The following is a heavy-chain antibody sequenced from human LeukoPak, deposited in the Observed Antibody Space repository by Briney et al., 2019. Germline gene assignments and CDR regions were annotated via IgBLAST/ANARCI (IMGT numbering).Heavy chain of an antibody. V-gene: IGHV3-53*04. CDR3: ARGLRGSGRLDY. CDR1: GFTFNSYA. D-gene: IGHD2-15*01. CDR2: IYSGGST. Sequence: GGSLILSCAASGFTFNSYAMSWVRQAPGKGLEWVSVIYSGGSTYYADSVKGRFTISRHNSKNTLYLQMNSLRAEDTAVYYCARGLRGSGRLDYWGQGTLVTVSS. J-gene: IGHJ4*02.